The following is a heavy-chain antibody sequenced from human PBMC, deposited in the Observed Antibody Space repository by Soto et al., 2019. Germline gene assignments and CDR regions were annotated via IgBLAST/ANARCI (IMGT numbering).Heavy chain of an antibody. CDR1: GYSISSGYY. Sequence: SETLSLTCTVSGYSISSGYYWGWIRQPPGKGLEWIGSIYHSGSTYYNPSLKSRVTISVDTSKNQFSLKLSSVTAADTAVYYCARVLGGKSNPNWFDPWGQGTLVTVSS. J-gene: IGHJ5*02. D-gene: IGHD3-16*01. V-gene: IGHV4-38-2*02. CDR2: IYHSGST. CDR3: ARVLGGKSNPNWFDP.